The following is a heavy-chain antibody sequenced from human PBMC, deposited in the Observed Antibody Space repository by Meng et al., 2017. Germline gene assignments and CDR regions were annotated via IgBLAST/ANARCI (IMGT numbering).Heavy chain of an antibody. CDR2: ISGSGSST. CDR3: AKAGLYPYSSGGSCYYDAFDI. CDR1: GFTFSSYG. V-gene: IGHV3-23*01. Sequence: GESLKISCAASGFTFSSYGMNWVRQAPGKGLEWVSSISGSGSSTHYADSVKGRFTISRDKSKNSLYLQMNSLRAEDTAVYYCAKAGLYPYSSGGSCYYDAFDIWGQGTMVTVSS. D-gene: IGHD2-15*01. J-gene: IGHJ3*02.